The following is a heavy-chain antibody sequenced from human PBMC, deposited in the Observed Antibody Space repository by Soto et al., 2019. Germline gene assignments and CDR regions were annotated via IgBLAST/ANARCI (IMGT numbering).Heavy chain of an antibody. CDR2: ISAYNGNT. CDR3: ARDSPPVAY. V-gene: IGHV1-18*01. J-gene: IGHJ4*02. Sequence: QVQLVQSGAEVKKPGASVKVSCKASGYTFTNYGISWVRQAPGQGLEWMGWISAYNGNTNYAQKLQGRVTMTTDTSPSTAYMALRSLSSDATAVYYCARDSPPVAYWGPGTLVTVSS. CDR1: GYTFTNYG.